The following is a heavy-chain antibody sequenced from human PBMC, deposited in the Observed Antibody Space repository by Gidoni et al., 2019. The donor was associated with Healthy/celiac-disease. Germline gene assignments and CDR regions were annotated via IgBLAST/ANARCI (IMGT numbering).Heavy chain of an antibody. CDR1: GGTFSSYA. D-gene: IGHD6-13*01. V-gene: IGHV1-69*01. Sequence: QVQLVQSGAEVKKPGSSVKFSCTASGGTFSSYAISWVRQAPGQGLEWMGGIIPIFGTANYAQKFQGRVTITADESTSTAYMELSSLRSEDTAVYYCASGIAAAGTFLTYYYYYGMDVWGQGTTVTVSS. J-gene: IGHJ6*02. CDR3: ASGIAAAGTFLTYYYYYGMDV. CDR2: IIPIFGTA.